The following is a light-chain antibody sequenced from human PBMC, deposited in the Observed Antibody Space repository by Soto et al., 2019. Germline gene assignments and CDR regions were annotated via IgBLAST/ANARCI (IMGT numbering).Light chain of an antibody. CDR2: DAS. Sequence: EIVLPQSPATLSLSPGERATLSCRASHSVSSYLAWYHQKPGQDPRPLIYDASNRATGIPARFSGSGSGTDVPLPISSLEPEDFAFYYCKQRSNWPPTVGQGTKVDIK. CDR1: HSVSSY. V-gene: IGKV3-11*01. J-gene: IGKJ1*01. CDR3: KQRSNWPPT.